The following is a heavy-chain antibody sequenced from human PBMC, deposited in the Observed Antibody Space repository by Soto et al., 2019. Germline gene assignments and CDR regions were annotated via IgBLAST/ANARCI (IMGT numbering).Heavy chain of an antibody. J-gene: IGHJ6*02. V-gene: IGHV3-30*04. Sequence: PGGSLRLSCAASGFTFRTYAMHWVRQAPGKGLEWVAVISHDGNNKYYADSVKGRFTISRDNSKTTLYLQMNSLRPDDTAVYYCATTGDCFWSIGCYGLDVCGQGTTVTVYS. CDR2: ISHDGNNK. CDR1: GFTFRTYA. CDR3: ATTGDCFWSIGCYGLDV. D-gene: IGHD2-21*01.